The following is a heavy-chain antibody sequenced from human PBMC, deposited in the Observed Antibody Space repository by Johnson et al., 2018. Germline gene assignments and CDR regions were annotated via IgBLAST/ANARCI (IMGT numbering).Heavy chain of an antibody. CDR3: ARVPRSGSYDI. Sequence: VQLVQSGGGLVKPGGSLRLSCAASGFTFSSYSMNWVRQAPGKGLEWVSSISSSSSYIYYADSVKGRFTIARDNAKNSLYLQMNSLRAEDTAVSYCARVPRSGSYDIWGQGTMVTVSS. CDR2: ISSSSSYI. CDR1: GFTFSSYS. J-gene: IGHJ3*02. D-gene: IGHD1-26*01. V-gene: IGHV3-21*01.